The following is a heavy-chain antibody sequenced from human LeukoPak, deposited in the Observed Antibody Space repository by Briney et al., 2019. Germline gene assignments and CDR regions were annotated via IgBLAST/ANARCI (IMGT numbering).Heavy chain of an antibody. CDR2: IYSGGST. Sequence: PGGSLRLSCAASGFTFSRYWMHWVRQAPGKGLEWVSVIYSGGSTYYAVSVKGRFTISRDNSKNTLYLQMNSLRAEDAAVYYCAIRAAAVDYWGQGTLVTVSS. D-gene: IGHD6-13*01. CDR3: AIRAAAVDY. V-gene: IGHV3-66*01. CDR1: GFTFSRYW. J-gene: IGHJ4*02.